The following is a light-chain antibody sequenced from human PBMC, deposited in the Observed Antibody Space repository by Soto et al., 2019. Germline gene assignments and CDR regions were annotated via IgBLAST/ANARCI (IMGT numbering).Light chain of an antibody. CDR3: QEYNTWT. V-gene: IGKV1-5*01. CDR1: LSMSTW. Sequence: DIQMTQSPSTLSASVGDRVTITCRASLSMSTWLAWYQQKPGKAPKLLIFDASRLESGVPSRFSGSGSGTEFTLAISSLQPDDSATYYCQEYNTWTFGQGTKVEIK. CDR2: DAS. J-gene: IGKJ1*01.